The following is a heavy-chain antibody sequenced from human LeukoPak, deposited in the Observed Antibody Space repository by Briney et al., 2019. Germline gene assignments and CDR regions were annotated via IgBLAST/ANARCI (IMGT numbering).Heavy chain of an antibody. D-gene: IGHD5-12*01. CDR1: GFTFSSYA. CDR2: ISYDGSNK. J-gene: IGHJ4*02. Sequence: GGSLRLSCAASGFTFSSYAMHWVRQAPGKGLEWVAVISYDGSNKYYADSVKGRFTISRDNSKNTLYLQMNSLRAEDTAVYYCAKSGYSGYDPLRSGSYYFDYWGQGTLVTVSS. V-gene: IGHV3-30*18. CDR3: AKSGYSGYDPLRSGSYYFDY.